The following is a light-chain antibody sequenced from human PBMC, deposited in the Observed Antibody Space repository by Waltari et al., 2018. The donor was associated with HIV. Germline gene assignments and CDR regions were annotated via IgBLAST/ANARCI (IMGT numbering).Light chain of an antibody. V-gene: IGLV2-14*03. CDR2: DVD. Sequence: AVTQPASVSGLPGQSTTISCTGAATAFSLYKFVPWYQQHSGKPPRLILYDVDSRASGVSDRFSGSMSGNTASLTISGLRAEDEGHYYCASFTGDNTVMFGGGTEVTVL. CDR1: ATAFSLYKF. J-gene: IGLJ3*02. CDR3: ASFTGDNTVM.